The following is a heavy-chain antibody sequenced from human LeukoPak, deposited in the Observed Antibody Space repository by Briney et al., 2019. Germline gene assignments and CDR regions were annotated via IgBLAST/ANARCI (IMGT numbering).Heavy chain of an antibody. D-gene: IGHD4-17*01. Sequence: PSETLSLTCTVSGGSISSYYRSWIRQPAGKGLEWIGRIYTSGSTNYNPSLKSRVTMSVDTSKNQFSLKLSSVTAADTAVYYCARVNTVTGVRYGMDVWGQGTTVTVSS. CDR1: GGSISSYY. V-gene: IGHV4-4*07. CDR2: IYTSGST. J-gene: IGHJ6*02. CDR3: ARVNTVTGVRYGMDV.